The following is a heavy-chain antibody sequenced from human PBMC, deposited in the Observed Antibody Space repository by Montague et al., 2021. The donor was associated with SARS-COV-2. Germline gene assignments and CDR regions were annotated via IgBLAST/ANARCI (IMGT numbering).Heavy chain of an antibody. J-gene: IGHJ4*02. D-gene: IGHD2-15*01. Sequence: SLRLSCAGSGFSFSNHVMSWVRQAPGKGLEWASSLSHGGDTAYYADSVKGRFTIPRDNSKSTLYLQMNSLRAEDTVIYYCVPLGYCSDGNCSDFDSWGQGTLVTGSS. CDR2: LSHGGDTA. V-gene: IGHV3-23*01. CDR1: GFSFSNHV. CDR3: VPLGYCSDGNCSDFDS.